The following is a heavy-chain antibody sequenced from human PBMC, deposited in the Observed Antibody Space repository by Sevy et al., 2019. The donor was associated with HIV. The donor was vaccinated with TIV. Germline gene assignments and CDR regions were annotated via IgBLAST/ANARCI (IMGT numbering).Heavy chain of an antibody. Sequence: GGSLRLSCAASGFTFDDYAMHWVRQAPGKGLEWVSGISWNSGSIGYADSVKGRFTISRDNAKNSLYLQMNSLRAEDTALYYCAGVIAAAGTSTAFDIWGQGTMVTVSS. D-gene: IGHD6-13*01. V-gene: IGHV3-9*01. J-gene: IGHJ3*02. CDR1: GFTFDDYA. CDR3: AGVIAAAGTSTAFDI. CDR2: ISWNSGSI.